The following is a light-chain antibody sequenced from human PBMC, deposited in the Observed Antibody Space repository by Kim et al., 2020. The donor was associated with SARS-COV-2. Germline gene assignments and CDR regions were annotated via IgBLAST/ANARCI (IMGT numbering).Light chain of an antibody. J-gene: IGKJ4*01. CDR2: TTS. Sequence: ASVGDRVTITCRASQSITNYLNWYQQTPGKAPKLLIYTTSSLQSGVPSRFSGSGHGTDFTLTISSLQPEDSATYYCQQIYNTPLTFGGGTKVDIK. CDR3: QQIYNTPLT. V-gene: IGKV1-39*01. CDR1: QSITNY.